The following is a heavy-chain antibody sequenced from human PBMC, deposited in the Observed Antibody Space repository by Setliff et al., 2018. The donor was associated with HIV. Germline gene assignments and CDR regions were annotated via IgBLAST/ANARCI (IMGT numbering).Heavy chain of an antibody. J-gene: IGHJ6*02. CDR1: GGSISSYY. Sequence: SETLSLTCTVSGGSISSYYWSWIRQPPGKGLEWIGYIYYSGSTNYNPSLKSRVTISVETSKNQFSLKLGSVTAADTAVYYCARGGGFWYYDSSGYGGRLYYYYGMDVWGQGTTVTVSS. V-gene: IGHV4-59*01. D-gene: IGHD3-22*01. CDR3: ARGGGFWYYDSSGYGGRLYYYYGMDV. CDR2: IYYSGST.